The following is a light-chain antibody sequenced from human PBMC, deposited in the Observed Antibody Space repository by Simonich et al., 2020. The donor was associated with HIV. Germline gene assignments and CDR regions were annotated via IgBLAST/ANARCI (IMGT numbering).Light chain of an antibody. J-gene: IGLJ2*01. CDR1: SSDVGSYDL. CDR2: AGS. Sequence: QSALPQPASVSGSPGQSITISCTGTSSDVGSYDLVSWYQKHPGKAPKLMIYAGSKRPSGVSNRFSGSKSGNTASLTISGLQADDEADYYCCSYSTRTTLVFGGGTKLTVL. V-gene: IGLV2-23*01. CDR3: CSYSTRTTLV.